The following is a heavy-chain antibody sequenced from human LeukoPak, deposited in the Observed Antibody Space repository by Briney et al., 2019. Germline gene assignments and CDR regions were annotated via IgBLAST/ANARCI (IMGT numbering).Heavy chain of an antibody. CDR1: GYSFTSYW. J-gene: IGHJ5*02. CDR2: IYPGDSDT. V-gene: IGHV5-51*01. CDR3: VRSPACSSGTCYPNWFDP. D-gene: IGHD2-15*01. Sequence: GESLKISCKGSGYSFTSYWIGWVRQMPGKGLEWMGIIYPGDSDTRCSPSFQGQVTISADKSISSAYLQWSSLKASDTAMYYCVRSPACSSGTCYPNWFDPWGQGTLVTVSS.